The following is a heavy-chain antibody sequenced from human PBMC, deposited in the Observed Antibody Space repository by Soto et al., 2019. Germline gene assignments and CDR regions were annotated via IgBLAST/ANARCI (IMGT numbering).Heavy chain of an antibody. Sequence: QVLLQESGPGLVQPSGTLSLSCAVSGGSISSNYFWGWVRQPPGKGLEWVGDISHSGSVNYNPSLKRRVIISIDKSKNQFSLKLNSVTAADTAVYYCARSFGWYAIDYWGQGTLVIVSS. V-gene: IGHV4-4*02. D-gene: IGHD6-19*01. J-gene: IGHJ4*02. CDR3: ARSFGWYAIDY. CDR2: ISHSGSV. CDR1: GGSISSNYF.